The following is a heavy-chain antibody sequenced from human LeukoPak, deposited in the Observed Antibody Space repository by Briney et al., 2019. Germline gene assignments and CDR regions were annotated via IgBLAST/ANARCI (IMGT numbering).Heavy chain of an antibody. D-gene: IGHD1-26*01. CDR2: ISNSGTTI. J-gene: IGHJ3*01. V-gene: IGHV3-48*03. CDR1: GFTFSSYE. CDR3: AKGWDSGIHFNV. Sequence: GGSLRLSCAASGFTFSSYEMMWLRQAPGKGLEWVSYISNSGTTIHYGDSVKGRFIISRDNAKNSLYLQMNSLRAEDTALYYCAKGWDSGIHFNVWGQGTTVTVSS.